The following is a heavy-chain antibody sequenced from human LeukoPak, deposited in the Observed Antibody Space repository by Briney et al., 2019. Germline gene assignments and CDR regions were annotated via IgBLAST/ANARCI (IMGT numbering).Heavy chain of an antibody. CDR1: GGSFSGYY. CDR3: ARRLLGYCSGGSCYSGYFQH. J-gene: IGHJ1*01. CDR2: INHSGST. D-gene: IGHD2-15*01. V-gene: IGHV4-34*01. Sequence: SETLSLTCAVYGGSFSGYYWSWIRQPPGKGLEWIGEINHSGSTNSNPSLKSRVTISVDTSKNQFSLKLSSVTAADTAVYYCARRLLGYCSGGSCYSGYFQHWGQGTLVTVSS.